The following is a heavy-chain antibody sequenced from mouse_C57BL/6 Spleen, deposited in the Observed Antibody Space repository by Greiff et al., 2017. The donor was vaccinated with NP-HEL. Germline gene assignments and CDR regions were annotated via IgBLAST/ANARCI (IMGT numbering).Heavy chain of an antibody. V-gene: IGHV5-17*01. CDR1: GFTFSDYG. CDR3: ARRGGYDPYYYAMDY. Sequence: EVQVVESGGGLVKPGGSLKLSCAASGFTFSDYGMHWVRQAPEKGLEWVAYISSGSSTIYYADTVKGRFTISRDNAKNTLFLQMTSLRSEDTAMYYCARRGGYDPYYYAMDYWGQGTSVTVSS. CDR2: ISSGSSTI. D-gene: IGHD2-2*01. J-gene: IGHJ4*01.